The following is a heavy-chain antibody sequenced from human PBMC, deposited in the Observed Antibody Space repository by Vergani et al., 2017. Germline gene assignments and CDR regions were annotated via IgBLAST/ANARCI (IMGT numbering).Heavy chain of an antibody. D-gene: IGHD4-23*01. Sequence: QVQLQESGPGLVKPSQTLSLTCTVSGASINNDFYYWHWIRQPAGKGLEWIGRIYVSGITDYNSSLQSRVSMSVDTSKNQFSLTLTSVTAADRAVYYCARDNKQLRPRAFDLWGQVTMVTVSS. J-gene: IGHJ3*01. V-gene: IGHV4-61*02. CDR3: ARDNKQLRPRAFDL. CDR1: GASINNDFYY. CDR2: IYVSGIT.